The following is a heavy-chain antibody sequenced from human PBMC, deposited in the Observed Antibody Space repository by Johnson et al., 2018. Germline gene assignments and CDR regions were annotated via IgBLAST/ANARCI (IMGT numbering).Heavy chain of an antibody. CDR3: ARGSVILGLDY. Sequence: QVQLQEAAPGLVKPSVTLSLSCTVSGGSIGRFYWNWVRPSPGKALEWIGYIYSSGNTKYNPSLQSRVTISVETSKNQFSLKFSSVTAADTAVYYCARGSVILGLDYWGHGTLGTVSS. CDR1: GGSIGRFY. V-gene: IGHV4-59*01. J-gene: IGHJ4*01. CDR2: IYSSGNT. D-gene: IGHD2-21*01.